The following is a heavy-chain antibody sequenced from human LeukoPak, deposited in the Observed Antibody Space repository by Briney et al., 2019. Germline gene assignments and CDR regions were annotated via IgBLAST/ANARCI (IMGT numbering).Heavy chain of an antibody. CDR3: ANPRRYSASYPYFDY. CDR2: ISGSGGST. D-gene: IGHD1-26*01. V-gene: IGHV3-23*01. CDR1: GFTFSSYA. J-gene: IGHJ4*02. Sequence: PGGSLRLSCAASGFTFSSYATSWVRQAPGKGLEWVSAISGSGGSTYYADSVKGRFTISRDNSKNTLYLQMNTLRAEDTAVYYCANPRRYSASYPYFDYWGQGTLVTVSS.